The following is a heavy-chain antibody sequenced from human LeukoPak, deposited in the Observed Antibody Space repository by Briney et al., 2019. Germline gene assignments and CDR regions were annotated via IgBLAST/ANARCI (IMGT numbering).Heavy chain of an antibody. D-gene: IGHD2-15*01. CDR2: ISSEGTFN. J-gene: IGHJ4*02. V-gene: IGHV3-30-3*01. CDR1: GFTFNSYA. CDR3: ARAVVAASTPSDY. Sequence: GGSLRLSCVGSGFTFNSYAFHWVRQAPGKGLEWVAVISSEGTFNYYADSVKGRFTISRDKSKKTLSLQMNSLKTEDTAVYYCARAVVAASTPSDYWGQGTLVTVSS.